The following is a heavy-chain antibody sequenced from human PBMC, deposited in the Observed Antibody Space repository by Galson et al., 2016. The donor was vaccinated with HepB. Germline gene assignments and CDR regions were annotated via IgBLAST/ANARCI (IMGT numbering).Heavy chain of an antibody. Sequence: SLRLSCAASGFNFSNYWMSWVRQAPGKGLEWVANIKEDGSEKYYVDSLKGRFSISRDNAKNSVSLQMNSLRGEDTAVYYCARLIDSVFDCWGQGILVTVSS. D-gene: IGHD3-22*01. CDR2: IKEDGSEK. J-gene: IGHJ4*02. CDR1: GFNFSNYW. CDR3: ARLIDSVFDC. V-gene: IGHV3-7*01.